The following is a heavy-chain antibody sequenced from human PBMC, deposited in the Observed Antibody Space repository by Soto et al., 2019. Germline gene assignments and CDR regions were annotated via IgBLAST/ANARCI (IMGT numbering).Heavy chain of an antibody. Sequence: AETLSLSCTVSGGTIYSNGYYWGWNGQPPGRGREWGGNIDYNMVNYSNPSLSSTITRSRDTSNHHFPLKITTVTAADTAQYYCGTVLVGASGHTDSDSWGPGTLVTVSS. CDR2: IDYNMVN. CDR3: GTVLVGASGHTDSDS. CDR1: GGTIYSNGYY. V-gene: IGHV4-39*01. J-gene: IGHJ4*02. D-gene: IGHD2-15*01.